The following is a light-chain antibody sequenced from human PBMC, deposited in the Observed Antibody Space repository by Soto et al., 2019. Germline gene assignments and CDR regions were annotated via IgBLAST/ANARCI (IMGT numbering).Light chain of an antibody. Sequence: QSALTQPASVSGSPGQSITISCTGTSSDVGGYNYVSWYQQHPGKAPKLMIYDVSNRPSGVSNRFSGSKSGNTASLTISGLKADDEADYYCSSYTSSSTLLYVFGTGTKLTVL. J-gene: IGLJ1*01. CDR2: DVS. V-gene: IGLV2-14*01. CDR3: SSYTSSSTLLYV. CDR1: SSDVGGYNY.